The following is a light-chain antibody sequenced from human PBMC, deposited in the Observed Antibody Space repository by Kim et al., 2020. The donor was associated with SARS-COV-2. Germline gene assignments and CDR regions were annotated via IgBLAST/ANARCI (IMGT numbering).Light chain of an antibody. CDR3: QQYDDWPPWT. Sequence: GETPTLSCRASHSVSSLVAWYQQKPGQAPRLLTYDASTRATGIPARFSGSGSGTDFTLTISSLQSEDLAVYHCQQYDDWPPWTFGQGTKVDIK. CDR2: DAS. V-gene: IGKV3-15*01. J-gene: IGKJ1*01. CDR1: HSVSSL.